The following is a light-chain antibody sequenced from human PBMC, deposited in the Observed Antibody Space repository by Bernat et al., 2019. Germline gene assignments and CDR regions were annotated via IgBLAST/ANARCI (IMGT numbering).Light chain of an antibody. Sequence: QSVLTQPPSVSAAPGQKVTISCSGSSSNIGNNYVSWYQQLPGTAPKVLIYDNNKRPSGIPDRFSGSKSGTSATLGITGLQTGEEADYYCGTWDSRLSAVVFGGGTKVTVL. CDR3: GTWDSRLSAVV. J-gene: IGLJ2*01. CDR2: DNN. CDR1: SSNIGNNY. V-gene: IGLV1-51*01.